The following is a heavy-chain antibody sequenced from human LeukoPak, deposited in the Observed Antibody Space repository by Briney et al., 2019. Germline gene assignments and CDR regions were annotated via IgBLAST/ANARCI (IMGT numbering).Heavy chain of an antibody. J-gene: IGHJ5*02. Sequence: SSVKVSCKASGYTFTGYYMHWVRQAPGQGLEWMGRVNPNNGVPNYAQKFQGRVTMTRDTAISTFYMELSSLRSDDTAVYFCAREVGYSSSYYGRFDPWGQGTLVIVSS. V-gene: IGHV1-2*06. CDR2: VNPNNGVP. D-gene: IGHD2-2*01. CDR3: AREVGYSSSYYGRFDP. CDR1: GYTFTGYY.